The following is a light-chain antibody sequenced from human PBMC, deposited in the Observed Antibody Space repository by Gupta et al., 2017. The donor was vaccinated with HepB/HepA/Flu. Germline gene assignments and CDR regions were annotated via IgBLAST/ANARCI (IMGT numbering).Light chain of an antibody. V-gene: IGLV4-60*03. CDR1: IGHSSDI. CDR2: VEGSGNY. Sequence: QPVLTQSSSASAPPGSSVKPTCTLSIGHSSDIIAWHQQQPGKAPRYLMKVEGSGNYNKGSGVPDRFSGSSSGADRHLTVANLQSEDEAEDYCETWDAKVFGGGTKVTVL. CDR3: ETWDAKV. J-gene: IGLJ2*01.